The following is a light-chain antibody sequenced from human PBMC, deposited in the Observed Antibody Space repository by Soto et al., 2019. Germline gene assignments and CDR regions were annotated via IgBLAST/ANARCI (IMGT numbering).Light chain of an antibody. CDR3: QQYNNWSTWT. Sequence: EIVMTQSPATLSVSPGERATLSCRASQSVSSNLAWYQQKPGQAPRLLIYGASTRATGIPARFSGSGSGTEITLTISSLQSEDFAVYYCQQYNNWSTWTFRQGTKVEI. CDR2: GAS. CDR1: QSVSSN. V-gene: IGKV3-15*01. J-gene: IGKJ1*01.